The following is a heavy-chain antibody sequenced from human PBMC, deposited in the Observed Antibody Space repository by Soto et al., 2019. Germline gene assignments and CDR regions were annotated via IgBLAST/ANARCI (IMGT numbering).Heavy chain of an antibody. D-gene: IGHD3-3*01. V-gene: IGHV1-2*02. CDR2: INPNSGDT. CDR3: VRDSGCRGLLEWPLDV. CDR1: GYTFSGYY. Sequence: ASVKISCKASGYTFSGYYIHWVRQAPGQGLEWMGWINPNSGDTNYAQKFQGRVTMTRGTSITTAYMELSGLRSDDTAVYYCVRDSGCRGLLEWPLDVLAEGTKVTVS. J-gene: IGHJ6*01.